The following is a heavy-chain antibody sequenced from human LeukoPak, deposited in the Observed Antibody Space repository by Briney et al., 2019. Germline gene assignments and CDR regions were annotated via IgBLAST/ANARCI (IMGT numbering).Heavy chain of an antibody. D-gene: IGHD6-13*01. V-gene: IGHV3-48*03. CDR3: ARDLIAAAGIDH. CDR1: GFTFSTYE. Sequence: PGGSLRLSCATSGFTFSTYEMTWLRQAPGKGLEWVSCISRDGSTINYADSVKGRFTISRDNAKNSLYLQMNSLRAEDTAIYYCARDLIAAAGIDHWGQGTLVTVSS. J-gene: IGHJ4*02. CDR2: ISRDGSTI.